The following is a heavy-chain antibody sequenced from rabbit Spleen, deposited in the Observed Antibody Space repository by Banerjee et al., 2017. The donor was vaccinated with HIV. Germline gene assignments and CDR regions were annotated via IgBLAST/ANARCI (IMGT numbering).Heavy chain of an antibody. J-gene: IGHJ4*01. CDR2: IYGGSSGTT. Sequence: QEQLEESGGDLVKPEGSLTLTCTASGFTLSSYWICWVRQAPGKGLEWIACIYGGSSGTTYYASWVNGRFTISKTSSITVTLQMTSLTAADTATYFCARGDNSNGNGYYLWGPGTLVTVS. CDR1: GFTLSSYW. D-gene: IGHD6-1*01. CDR3: ARGDNSNGNGYYL. V-gene: IGHV1S45*01.